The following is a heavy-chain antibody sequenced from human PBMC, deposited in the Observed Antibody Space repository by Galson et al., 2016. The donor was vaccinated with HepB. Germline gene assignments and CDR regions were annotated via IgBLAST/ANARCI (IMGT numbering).Heavy chain of an antibody. V-gene: IGHV3-23*01. CDR1: GVPFIKYA. D-gene: IGHD6-19*01. Sequence: SLRLSCAASGVPFIKYAMSWVRQAPGRGLEWISAISTDGGRTYYADSVKGRFTISRDNSKNTLYLQMNSLRAEDTAVYYCANIAVMTVETDHWGQGTLVTVSS. CDR3: ANIAVMTVETDH. J-gene: IGHJ5*02. CDR2: ISTDGGRT.